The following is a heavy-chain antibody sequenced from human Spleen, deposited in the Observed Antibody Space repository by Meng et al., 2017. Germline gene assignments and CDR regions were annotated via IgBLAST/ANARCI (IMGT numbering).Heavy chain of an antibody. CDR1: GYTFPDYW. Sequence: QGQLVQVGAEVKKPGASVKVSCKASGYTFPDYWLHWVRRAPGQGLEWMGRINPKSGDTHYAQRFQGRVTMTGDMSISTAYMELSGLRSDDTAMYYCARDEDISAAGKLFGDYWGQGTLVTVSS. D-gene: IGHD6-13*01. V-gene: IGHV1-2*06. CDR3: ARDEDISAAGKLFGDY. J-gene: IGHJ4*02. CDR2: INPKSGDT.